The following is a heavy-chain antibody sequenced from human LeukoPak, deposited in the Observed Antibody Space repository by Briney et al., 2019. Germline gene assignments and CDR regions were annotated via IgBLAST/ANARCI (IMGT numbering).Heavy chain of an antibody. V-gene: IGHV3-21*01. CDR2: ISSSSSYI. CDR1: GFTSIAYA. CDR3: ARALWSGPVYYGMDV. J-gene: IGHJ6*02. Sequence: GGSLRHSCVGSGFTSIAYALTWARQAPGKGLEWVSSISSSSSYIYYVESVKGRFTISRDNAKNSLYLQMNSLRAEDTAVYYCARALWSGPVYYGMDVWGQGTTVTVSS. D-gene: IGHD3-10*01.